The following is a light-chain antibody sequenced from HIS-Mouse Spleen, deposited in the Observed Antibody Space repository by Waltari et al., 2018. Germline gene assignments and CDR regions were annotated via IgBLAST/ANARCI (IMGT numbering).Light chain of an antibody. CDR2: DVS. V-gene: IGLV2-14*03. CDR3: SSYTSSSTLGRV. Sequence: QSALTQPASVSGSPGQSITISCPGTSSAVGGYNYVPWYQQHPGKAPKLMIYDVSNRPSGVSNRFSGSKSGNTASLTISGLQAEDEADYYCSSYTSSSTLGRVFGGGTKLTVL. CDR1: SSAVGGYNY. J-gene: IGLJ3*02.